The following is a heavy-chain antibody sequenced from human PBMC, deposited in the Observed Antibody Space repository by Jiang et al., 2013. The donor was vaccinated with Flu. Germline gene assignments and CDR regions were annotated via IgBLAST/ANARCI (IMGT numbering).Heavy chain of an antibody. CDR2: ISSSGGTI. J-gene: IGHJ4*02. V-gene: IGHV3-11*04. Sequence: GLVKPGGSLRLSCAASGFTFSDYYMIWIRQAPGKGLEWVSYISSSGGTIYYADSVKGRFTISRDNAKNSLYLQMNSLRAEDTAVYYCASGVSGYSFGSFDYWGQGTLVTVSS. CDR3: ASGVSGYSFGSFDY. CDR1: GFTFSDYY. D-gene: IGHD5-18*01.